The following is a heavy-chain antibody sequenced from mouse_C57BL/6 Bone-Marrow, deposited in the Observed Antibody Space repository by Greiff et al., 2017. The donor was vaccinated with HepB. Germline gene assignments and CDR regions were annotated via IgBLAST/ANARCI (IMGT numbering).Heavy chain of an antibody. D-gene: IGHD3-2*02. CDR3: ARPDSSGYLFDY. Sequence: VQLQQSGAELVKPGASVKISCKASGYAFSSYWMNWVKQRPGKGLEWIGQIYPGDGDTNYNGKFKGKATLTADKSSSTAYMQLSSLTSEDSAVYFCARPDSSGYLFDYWGQGTTLTGSS. J-gene: IGHJ2*01. V-gene: IGHV1-80*01. CDR1: GYAFSSYW. CDR2: IYPGDGDT.